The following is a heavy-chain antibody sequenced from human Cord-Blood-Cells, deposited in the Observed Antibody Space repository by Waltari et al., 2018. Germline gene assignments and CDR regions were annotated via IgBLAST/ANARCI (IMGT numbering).Heavy chain of an antibody. CDR3: ARDRYKPSGDQNYDYYMDV. CDR1: GGSISSYY. CDR2: IYTSGST. V-gene: IGHV4-4*07. D-gene: IGHD7-27*01. Sequence: QVQLQESGPGLVKPSETLSLTCTVSGGSISSYYWSWIRQPAGKGLEWIGRIYTSGSTNYNPSLKSRVTMSVDTSKNQFSLKLSSVTAADTAVYYCARDRYKPSGDQNYDYYMDVWGKGTTVTVSS. J-gene: IGHJ6*03.